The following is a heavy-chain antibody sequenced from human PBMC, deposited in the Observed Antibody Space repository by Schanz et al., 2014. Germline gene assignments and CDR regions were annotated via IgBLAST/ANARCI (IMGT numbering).Heavy chain of an antibody. CDR1: GFIFNDYY. CDR3: ARSGVDV. V-gene: IGHV3-30*03. J-gene: IGHJ6*02. D-gene: IGHD3-10*01. Sequence: ELLVESGGGLVKPGGSLRLSCAASGFIFNDYYMNWIRQAPGKGLEWVAAISYDGSNSYYADSVKGRFTISRDTSKNTLYLQMSSLRAEDTAVYYCARSGVDVWGQGTTVTVSS. CDR2: ISYDGSNS.